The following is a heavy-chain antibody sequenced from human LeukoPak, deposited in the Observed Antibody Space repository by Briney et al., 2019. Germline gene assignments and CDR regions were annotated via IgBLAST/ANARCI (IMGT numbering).Heavy chain of an antibody. CDR1: GFSFSTYG. J-gene: IGHJ4*02. D-gene: IGHD6-19*01. CDR2: IGSSSSAT. Sequence: GGSLRLSCAASGFSFSTYGMNWVRQAPGKGLEWISYIGSSSSATYYADSVKGRFTISRDNVNNSLYLDMDSLRVDDTAVYYCARSATRFSNGWHGQVDFDSWGQGSLVIVSS. V-gene: IGHV3-48*01. CDR3: ARSATRFSNGWHGQVDFDS.